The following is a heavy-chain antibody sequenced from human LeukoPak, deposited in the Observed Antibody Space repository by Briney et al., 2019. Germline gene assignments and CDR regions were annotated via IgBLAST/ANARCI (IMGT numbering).Heavy chain of an antibody. D-gene: IGHD2-15*01. J-gene: IGHJ4*02. Sequence: GASVTVSCTSSGYTFTFYYMHWVRQAPGQGLEWMGWINPNSGGTNYAQKFQGRVTMTRDTSISTAYMELSRLRSDDTAVYYCAREEHCSGGSCYAFDYWGQGTLVTVSS. CDR1: GYTFTFYY. CDR3: AREEHCSGGSCYAFDY. CDR2: INPNSGGT. V-gene: IGHV1-2*02.